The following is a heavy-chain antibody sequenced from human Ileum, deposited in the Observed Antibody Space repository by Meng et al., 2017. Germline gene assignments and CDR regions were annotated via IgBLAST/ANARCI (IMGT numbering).Heavy chain of an antibody. CDR1: GVSISSHVNY. J-gene: IGHJ2*01. V-gene: IGHV4-31*01. Sequence: LLEASPRLGPPSQTLSLTCILAGVSISSHVNYWSWIRPHPGTGLEWLGYMYSRPLPSSNPSINTPITISLDTSKNQFSLRLDSVTAADTAVYFCARNDLAFWYFDLWGRGTLVTVSS. D-gene: IGHD3-3*01. CDR2: MYSRPLP. CDR3: ARNDLAFWYFDL.